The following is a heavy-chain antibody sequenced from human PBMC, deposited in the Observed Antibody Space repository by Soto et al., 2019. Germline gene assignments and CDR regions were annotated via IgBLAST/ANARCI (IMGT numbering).Heavy chain of an antibody. J-gene: IGHJ5*02. D-gene: IGHD2-15*01. V-gene: IGHV4-4*07. CDR1: GGSISSYY. CDR3: ARRQAIAGWFDP. CDR2: IYTSGST. Sequence: QVQLQESGPGLVKPSETLSLTCTVSGGSISSYYWSWIRQPAGKGLVWIGRIYTSGSTNYNPSLKSRVTMSVDTSKNQFTLKLSSVTAADTAVYYCARRQAIAGWFDPWGQGTLVTVSS.